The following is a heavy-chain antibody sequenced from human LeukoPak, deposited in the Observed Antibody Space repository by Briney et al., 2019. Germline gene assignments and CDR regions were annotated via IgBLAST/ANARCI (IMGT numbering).Heavy chain of an antibody. V-gene: IGHV3-7*03. CDR3: ASEADTAMVKGTYYFDY. D-gene: IGHD5-18*01. Sequence: GGSLRLSCAASGFTFSSYWMSWVRQAPGKGLEWVANIRQDGSEKYYVDSVKGRFTISRDNAKNSLYLQMNSLRAEDTAVYYCASEADTAMVKGTYYFDYWGQGTLVTVSS. CDR2: IRQDGSEK. CDR1: GFTFSSYW. J-gene: IGHJ4*02.